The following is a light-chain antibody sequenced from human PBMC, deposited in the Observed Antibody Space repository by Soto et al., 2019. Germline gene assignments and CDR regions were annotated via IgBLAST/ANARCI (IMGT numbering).Light chain of an antibody. Sequence: QSALTQPASVSRSPGQSITISSTGTSYDIGPYNYVSWYQQHPGKAPKLLIYDVTNRASGVSDRFSGSKSGRTASLTISWLQAEDEADYYCSSYTSIIAVVFGGGTKVTVL. CDR3: SSYTSIIAVV. CDR2: DVT. V-gene: IGLV2-14*03. CDR1: SYDIGPYNY. J-gene: IGLJ2*01.